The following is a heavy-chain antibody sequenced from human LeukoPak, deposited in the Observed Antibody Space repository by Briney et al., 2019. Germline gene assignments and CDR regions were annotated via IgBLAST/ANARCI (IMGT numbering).Heavy chain of an antibody. Sequence: GGSLRLSCAASGFTFSTYAVNWVRQAPGKGLEWVSVIYSGGSTYYADSVKGRFTISRDNSKNTLYLQMNSLRAEDTAVYYCAREGYCSSTSCYTGAFDYWGQGTLVTVSS. CDR1: GFTFSTYA. CDR2: IYSGGST. D-gene: IGHD2-2*02. J-gene: IGHJ4*02. CDR3: AREGYCSSTSCYTGAFDY. V-gene: IGHV3-66*01.